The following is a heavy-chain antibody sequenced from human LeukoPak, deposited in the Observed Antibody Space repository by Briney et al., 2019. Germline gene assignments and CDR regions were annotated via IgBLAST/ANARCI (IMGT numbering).Heavy chain of an antibody. CDR2: IHYSGST. J-gene: IGHJ4*02. D-gene: IGHD7-27*01. Sequence: SETLSLTCAVSGGSISGYYWSWIRQPPGKGLEWIGYIHYSGSTNYNPSLKSRVTISADTSKNHFSLKVTSLTAADTAVYYCARGWGYFDSWGQGTLVTVPS. CDR1: GGSISGYY. CDR3: ARGWGYFDS. V-gene: IGHV4-59*01.